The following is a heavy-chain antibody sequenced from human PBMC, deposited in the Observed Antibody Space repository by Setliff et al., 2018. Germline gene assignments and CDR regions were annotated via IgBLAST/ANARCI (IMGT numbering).Heavy chain of an antibody. J-gene: IGHJ4*02. D-gene: IGHD5-12*01. V-gene: IGHV1-18*01. CDR3: VRGPGPSVVVAIPFDH. CDR1: GYAFITFG. Sequence: ASVKVSCKTSGYAFITFGMSWVRQAPGQGLGWMGWMSPVYGIANYARKFQGRVTLTADTSTTTAYLELTSLRYDDTAVYYCVRGPGPSVVVAIPFDHWGQGSLVTVSS. CDR2: MSPVYGIA.